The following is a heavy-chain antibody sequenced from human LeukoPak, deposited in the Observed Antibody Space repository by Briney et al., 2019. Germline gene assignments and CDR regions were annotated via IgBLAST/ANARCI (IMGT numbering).Heavy chain of an antibody. Sequence: SETLSLTCSVSGGSISSSSYSWGWIRQPPGKGLEWLGSIYYNGTTYDNPSLKSRVTISVDTSKNQFSLKLSSVTAADTAVYSCARHCGIAVAGTLGHFDYWGRGTLVTVS. CDR3: ARHCGIAVAGTLGHFDY. CDR2: IYYNGTT. CDR1: GGSISSSSYS. J-gene: IGHJ4*02. V-gene: IGHV4-39*01. D-gene: IGHD6-19*01.